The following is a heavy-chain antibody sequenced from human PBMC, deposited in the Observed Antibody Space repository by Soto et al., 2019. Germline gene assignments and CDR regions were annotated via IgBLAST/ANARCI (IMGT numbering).Heavy chain of an antibody. CDR1: GFTVSNTY. V-gene: IGHV3-53*01. D-gene: IGHD1-20*01. CDR3: AKGFNWNRVAS. Sequence: GGSLRLSCEASGFTVSNTYMSWIRQAPGRGLEWVSIIYGGGRTYYTDSVKGRFTISKDNSRNTVYLQMNSLRAEDTALYYCAKGFNWNRVASCGQGTLVTVSS. CDR2: IYGGGRT. J-gene: IGHJ4*02.